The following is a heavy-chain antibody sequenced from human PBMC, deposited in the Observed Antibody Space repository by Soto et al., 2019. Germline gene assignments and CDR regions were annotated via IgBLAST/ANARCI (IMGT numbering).Heavy chain of an antibody. V-gene: IGHV4-59*01. CDR2: IYYSGST. Sequence: SETLSLTCTVSGGSISSYYWSWIRQPPGKGLEWIGYIYYSGSTNYNPSLKSRVTISVDTSKNQFSLKLSSVTAADTAVYYCARDLSRYDFWSGYPSYNWFDPWGQGTLVTVS. CDR1: GGSISSYY. CDR3: ARDLSRYDFWSGYPSYNWFDP. J-gene: IGHJ5*02. D-gene: IGHD3-3*01.